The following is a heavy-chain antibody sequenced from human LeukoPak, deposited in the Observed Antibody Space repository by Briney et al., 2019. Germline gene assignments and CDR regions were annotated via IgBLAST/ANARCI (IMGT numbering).Heavy chain of an antibody. V-gene: IGHV7-4-1*02. J-gene: IGHJ4*02. CDR1: GYTFSGYA. CDR2: INTNTGNP. D-gene: IGHD6-13*01. Sequence: GASVKVSCKASGYTFSGYAMNWVRQAPGQGLEWMGWINTNTGNPTYAQGFTGRFVFSLDTSVSTAYLQISSLKAEDTAVYYCARDGPAAAGTFFDYWGQGTLVTVSS. CDR3: ARDGPAAAGTFFDY.